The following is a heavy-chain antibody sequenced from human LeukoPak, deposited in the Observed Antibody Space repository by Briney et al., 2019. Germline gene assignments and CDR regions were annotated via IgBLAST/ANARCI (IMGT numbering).Heavy chain of an antibody. J-gene: IGHJ3*02. D-gene: IGHD3-22*01. CDR3: AQSSAADYYDSSGYSDAFDI. Sequence: ETLSLTCTVSGGSISSCYWSWIRQPPGKGLEWIGYIYYSGSTNYNPSLKSRVTISVDTSKNQFSLKLSSVTAADTAVYYCAQSSAADYYDSSGYSDAFDIWGQGTMVTVSS. CDR1: GGSISSCY. CDR2: IYYSGST. V-gene: IGHV4-59*01.